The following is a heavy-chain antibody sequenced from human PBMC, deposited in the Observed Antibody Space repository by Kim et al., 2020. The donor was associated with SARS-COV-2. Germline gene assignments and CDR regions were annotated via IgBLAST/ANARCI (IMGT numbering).Heavy chain of an antibody. D-gene: IGHD1-1*01. CDR3: AKERTSSYHFDF. Sequence: GGSLRLSCAASGFRFSTYGMHWVRQAPGKGLEWVALISNDGSNKYYADSVKGRFTISRDNSGKTLYLQMNSLRADDTAVYYCAKERTSSYHFDFWGQGTLVTVSS. CDR1: GFRFSTYG. CDR2: ISNDGSNK. V-gene: IGHV3-30*18. J-gene: IGHJ4*02.